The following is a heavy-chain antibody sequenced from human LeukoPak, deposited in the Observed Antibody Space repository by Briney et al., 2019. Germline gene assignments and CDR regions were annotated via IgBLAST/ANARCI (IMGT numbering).Heavy chain of an antibody. CDR2: INPSGGST. V-gene: IGHV1-46*01. CDR3: ARDYYGDYQGGAFDI. CDR1: GYTFTSYY. D-gene: IGHD4-17*01. Sequence: ASVKVSCKASGYTFTSYYMHWVRQAPGQGLEWMGIINPSGGSTSYAQKFQGRVTMTRDMSTSTVYMELSSLRSEDTAAYYCARDYYGDYQGGAFDIWGQGTMVTVSS. J-gene: IGHJ3*02.